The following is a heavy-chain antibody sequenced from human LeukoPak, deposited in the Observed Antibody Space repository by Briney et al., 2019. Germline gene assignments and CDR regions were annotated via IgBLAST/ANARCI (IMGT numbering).Heavy chain of an antibody. V-gene: IGHV3-30*02. Sequence: PGGSLRLSCAASGFTFSSYGMHWVRQAPGKGLEWVAFIRYDGSNKYYADSVKGRFTISRDNSKNTLYLQMNSLRAEDTAVYYCAKDAEMATMYLDYWGQGTLVTVSS. CDR3: AKDAEMATMYLDY. CDR2: IRYDGSNK. D-gene: IGHD5-24*01. J-gene: IGHJ4*02. CDR1: GFTFSSYG.